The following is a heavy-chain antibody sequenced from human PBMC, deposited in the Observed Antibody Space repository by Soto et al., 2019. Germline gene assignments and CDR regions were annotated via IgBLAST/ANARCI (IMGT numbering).Heavy chain of an antibody. Sequence: QVPLVQSGAEVKKPGASVKVSCKASGYTFTSYGISWVRQAPGQGLEWMGWISAYNGNTNYAQKLQGRVTMTTDTSTSTAYMELRSLRSDDTTVYYCARETVLWFGESWGAFDIWGQGTMVTVSS. CDR3: ARETVLWFGESWGAFDI. D-gene: IGHD3-10*01. CDR1: GYTFTSYG. V-gene: IGHV1-18*01. CDR2: ISAYNGNT. J-gene: IGHJ3*02.